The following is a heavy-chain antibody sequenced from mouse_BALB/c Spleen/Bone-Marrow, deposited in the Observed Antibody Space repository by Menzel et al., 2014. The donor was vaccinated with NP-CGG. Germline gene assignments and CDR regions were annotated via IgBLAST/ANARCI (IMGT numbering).Heavy chain of an antibody. Sequence: EVQVVESGGGLVQPGGSRKLSCAASGFTFRSFGMHWVRQAPEKGLEWVAYISSDSSAVYYADTVKGRFTISRDNPKNPLFLQMTSLRSEDTAMYYCTRGGNWDDFDYWGQGTTLTVSS. J-gene: IGHJ2*01. CDR3: TRGGNWDDFDY. D-gene: IGHD4-1*01. CDR1: GFTFRSFG. CDR2: ISSDSSAV. V-gene: IGHV5-17*02.